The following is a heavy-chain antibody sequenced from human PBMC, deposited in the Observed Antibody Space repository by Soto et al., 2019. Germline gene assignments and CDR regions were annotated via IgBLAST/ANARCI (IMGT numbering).Heavy chain of an antibody. CDR2: ISYDGSNK. V-gene: IGHV3-30*18. J-gene: IGHJ6*02. D-gene: IGHD3-10*01. CDR1: GFTFSSYG. CDR3: AKPITLYGMDV. Sequence: GGSLRLSCAASGFTFSSYGMHWVRQAPGKGLEWVAVISYDGSNKYYADSVKGRFTISRDNSKNTLYPQMNSLRAEDTAVYYCAKPITLYGMDVWGQGTTVTVSS.